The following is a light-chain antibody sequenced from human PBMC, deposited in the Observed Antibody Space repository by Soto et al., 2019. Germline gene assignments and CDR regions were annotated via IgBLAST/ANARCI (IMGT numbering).Light chain of an antibody. J-gene: IGKJ1*01. V-gene: IGKV3-11*01. CDR1: QSISSY. Sequence: EIVLTQSPATLSLSPGERATLSCRASQSISSYLAWYQQNPGQAPRLLIYDASNRATGIPARFSGSGSGTDFTLTISSLEPEDFAVYYCQQRGNWPPTFGLGTKVEIK. CDR3: QQRGNWPPT. CDR2: DAS.